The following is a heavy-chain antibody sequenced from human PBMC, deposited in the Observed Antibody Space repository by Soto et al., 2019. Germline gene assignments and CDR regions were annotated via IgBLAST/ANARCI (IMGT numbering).Heavy chain of an antibody. CDR1: GFSLSTSGVG. D-gene: IGHD3-9*01. CDR2: IYWNDDK. V-gene: IGHV2-5*01. CDR3: AHSRGTYYDILTGYPRPWFDP. Sequence: SGPTLVNPTQTLTLTCTFSGFSLSTSGVGVGWIRQPPGKALEWLALIYWNDDKRYSPSLKSRLTITKDTSKNQVVLTMTNMDPVDTATYYCAHSRGTYYDILTGYPRPWFDPWGQGTLVTVS. J-gene: IGHJ5*02.